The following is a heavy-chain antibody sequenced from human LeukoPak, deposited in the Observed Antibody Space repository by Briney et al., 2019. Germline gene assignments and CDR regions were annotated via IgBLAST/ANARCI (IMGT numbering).Heavy chain of an antibody. CDR3: ARDRPRIAVAGGGPYYFDY. CDR2: INPNSGGT. D-gene: IGHD6-19*01. J-gene: IGHJ4*02. Sequence: ASVKVSCKASGYTFTGYYMHWVRQAPGQGLEWMGWINPNSGGTNYAQKFQGRVTKTRDTSISTAYMELSRLRSDDTAVYYCARDRPRIAVAGGGPYYFDYWGQGTLVTVSS. CDR1: GYTFTGYY. V-gene: IGHV1-2*02.